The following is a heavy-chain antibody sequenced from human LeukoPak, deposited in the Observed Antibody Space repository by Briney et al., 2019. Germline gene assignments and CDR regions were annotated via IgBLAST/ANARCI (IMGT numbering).Heavy chain of an antibody. J-gene: IGHJ4*02. D-gene: IGHD3-22*01. CDR2: ISGSGGTI. Sequence: PGGSLRLSCAASGFTFSSYGMSWVRQAPGKGLEWVSAISGSGGTIYYADSVKGRFTISRDNAKNSLYLQVNSLRAEDTAVYYCARGRYDSSGYLIIPYYFDYWGQGTLVTVSS. CDR1: GFTFSSYG. V-gene: IGHV3-23*01. CDR3: ARGRYDSSGYLIIPYYFDY.